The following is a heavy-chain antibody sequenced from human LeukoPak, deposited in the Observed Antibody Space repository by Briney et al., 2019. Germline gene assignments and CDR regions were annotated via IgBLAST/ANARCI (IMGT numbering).Heavy chain of an antibody. CDR1: GFTFSDHY. Sequence: GGSLRLSCAASGFTFSDHYMDWVRQAPGKGLEWVSAISVSGNTYHADSVKGRFTISRDSSKNTLYLQMNRLRAEDAAVYYCAKAPVTTCSGAYCYPFDYWGQGTLVTVSS. J-gene: IGHJ4*02. D-gene: IGHD2-21*01. V-gene: IGHV3-23*01. CDR3: AKAPVTTCSGAYCYPFDY. CDR2: ISVSGNT.